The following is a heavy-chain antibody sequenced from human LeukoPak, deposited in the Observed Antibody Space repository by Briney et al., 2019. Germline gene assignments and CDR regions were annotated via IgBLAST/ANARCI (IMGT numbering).Heavy chain of an antibody. CDR2: IKQDGSEK. D-gene: IGHD2-15*01. CDR1: GFTFSRYW. CDR3: ARARLSFTRGIGANYFDY. V-gene: IGHV3-7*01. Sequence: PGGSLRLSCAAPGFTFSRYWMSWVRQAPGKGLEWVANIKQDGSEKDYVDSVKGRFTTSRDNAKNSLYLQMNSLTAEDTAVYYCARARLSFTRGIGANYFDYWGQGTPVTVSS. J-gene: IGHJ4*02.